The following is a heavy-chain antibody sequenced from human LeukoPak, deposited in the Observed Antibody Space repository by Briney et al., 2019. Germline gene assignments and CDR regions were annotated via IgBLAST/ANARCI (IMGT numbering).Heavy chain of an antibody. D-gene: IGHD3-9*01. CDR1: GYTFTSYD. CDR3: ARAPLYYDISTGQGYYYYGMDV. Sequence: ASVKVSCKASGYTFTSYDINWVRQATGQGLEWMVWMNPKSGNTGYAQKFQGRVTMTRNTSISTAYMELSSLRSEDTAVYYCARAPLYYDISTGQGYYYYGMDVWGQGTTVTVSS. J-gene: IGHJ6*02. V-gene: IGHV1-8*01. CDR2: MNPKSGNT.